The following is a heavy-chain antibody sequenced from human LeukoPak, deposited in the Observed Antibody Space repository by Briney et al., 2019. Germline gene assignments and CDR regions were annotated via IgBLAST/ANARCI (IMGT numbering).Heavy chain of an antibody. CDR2: IYYSGST. D-gene: IGHD4-17*01. CDR1: GGSISSGDYY. V-gene: IGHV4-30-4*01. CDR3: ATSYGDYAAAFDI. J-gene: IGHJ3*02. Sequence: SQTLSLTCTVSGGSISSGDYYWSWIRPPPGKGLEWIGYIYYSGSTYYNPSLKSRVTISVDTSKNQFSLKLSSVTAADTAVYYCATSYGDYAAAFDIWGQGTMVTVSS.